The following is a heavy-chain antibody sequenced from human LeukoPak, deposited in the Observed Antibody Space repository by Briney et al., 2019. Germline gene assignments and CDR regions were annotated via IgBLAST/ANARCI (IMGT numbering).Heavy chain of an antibody. CDR3: ARGAILTGYAPFDY. CDR2: ISSSSSYI. Sequence: GGSLRLSCAASGFTFSSYSMNWVRQAPGKGLEWVSSISSSSSYIYYADSVKGRFTISRDNAKNSLYPQMNSLRAEDTAVYYCARGAILTGYAPFDYWGQGTLVTVSS. J-gene: IGHJ4*02. D-gene: IGHD3-9*01. CDR1: GFTFSSYS. V-gene: IGHV3-21*01.